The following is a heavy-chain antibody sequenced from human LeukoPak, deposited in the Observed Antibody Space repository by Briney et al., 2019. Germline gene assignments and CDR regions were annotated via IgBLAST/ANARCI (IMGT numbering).Heavy chain of an antibody. CDR3: ARGVEPLAANTLAY. CDR2: LYSDGNT. J-gene: IGHJ4*02. CDR1: GFTVITND. V-gene: IGHV3-53*01. D-gene: IGHD1-14*01. Sequence: GSLRLSCAASGFTVITNDMTWVRQAPGKGLEWVSVLYSDGNTKYADSVQGRFTISRDNSKNTLYLEMNSLSPDDTAVYYCARGVEPLAANTLAYWGQGTPVTVSS.